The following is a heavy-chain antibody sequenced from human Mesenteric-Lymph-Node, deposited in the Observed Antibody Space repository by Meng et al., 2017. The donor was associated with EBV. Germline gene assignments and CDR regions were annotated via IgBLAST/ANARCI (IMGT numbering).Heavy chain of an antibody. Sequence: VQLQESGQGLVNPSGALSLTCGVSGGSISNDHWWRWVRQPPGKGLEWIGEMYHSGSANYNPSLKSRVTISVDKSKNQFFLNLNSVTAADTAVYYCARGREYSWGYWGQGTLVTVSS. CDR3: ARGREYSWGY. D-gene: IGHD4-11*01. CDR2: MYHSGSA. J-gene: IGHJ4*02. V-gene: IGHV4-4*02. CDR1: GGSISNDHW.